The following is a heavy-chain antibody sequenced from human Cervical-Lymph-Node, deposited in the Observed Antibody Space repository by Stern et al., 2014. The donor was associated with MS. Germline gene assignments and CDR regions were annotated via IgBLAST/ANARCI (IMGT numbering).Heavy chain of an antibody. CDR3: ARDVPYCNGVTCHHVLAY. CDR1: GGSFSHYA. Sequence: QVQLVQSGAEVKKPGSSVKVSCKASGGSFSHYAISWVRQAPGQGLEWMGGIIPLLGTATYAQKFQGRVTITADESTNTAYMELRTLRSEDTATFYCARDVPYCNGVTCHHVLAYWGQGTLVTVSS. V-gene: IGHV1-69*01. CDR2: IIPLLGTA. D-gene: IGHD2-15*01. J-gene: IGHJ4*02.